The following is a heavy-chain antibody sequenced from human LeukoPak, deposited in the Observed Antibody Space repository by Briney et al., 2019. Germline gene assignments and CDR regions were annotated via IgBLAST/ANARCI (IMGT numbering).Heavy chain of an antibody. V-gene: IGHV4-39*07. CDR1: GGSISSSSYY. CDR2: IYYSGST. Sequence: SETLSLTCTVSGGSISSSSYYWGWIRQPPEKGLEWIGSIYYSGSTYYNPSLKSRVTISLDTSKNQFSLKVRSVTAADTALYYCARVGRDGYNYWSYFYYMDVWGTGTTVTVAS. D-gene: IGHD5-24*01. CDR3: ARVGRDGYNYWSYFYYMDV. J-gene: IGHJ6*03.